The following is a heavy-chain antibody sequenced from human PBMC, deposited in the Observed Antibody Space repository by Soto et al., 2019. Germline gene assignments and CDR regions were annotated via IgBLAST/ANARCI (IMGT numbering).Heavy chain of an antibody. J-gene: IGHJ6*01. CDR3: AKAGTIFGVPTGMDV. CDR1: GGTFSSYA. CDR2: IIPIFGTA. V-gene: IGHV1-69*13. Sequence: SVKVSCKASGGTFSSYAISWVRQAPGQGLEWMGGIIPIFGTANYAQKFQGRVTITADESTSTAYMELSSLRSEDTAVYYCAKAGTIFGVPTGMDVWGQGTTVTVSS. D-gene: IGHD3-3*01.